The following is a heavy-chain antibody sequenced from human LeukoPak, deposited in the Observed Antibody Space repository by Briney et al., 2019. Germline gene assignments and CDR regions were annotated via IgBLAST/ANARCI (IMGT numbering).Heavy chain of an antibody. CDR2: ISWDSGSI. Sequence: GGSLRLSCAASAFTFDDYGMHWVRQAPGKGLEWVSGISWDSGSIGYADSVKGRFNISRENAKNSLYLQMNSLRAEDMALYYCAKVRLGYSYGYGDDAFDIWGQGTMVTVSS. CDR3: AKVRLGYSYGYGDDAFDI. V-gene: IGHV3-9*03. J-gene: IGHJ3*02. D-gene: IGHD5-18*01. CDR1: AFTFDDYG.